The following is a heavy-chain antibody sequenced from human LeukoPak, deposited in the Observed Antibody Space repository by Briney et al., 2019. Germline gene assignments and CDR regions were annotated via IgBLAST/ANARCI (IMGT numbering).Heavy chain of an antibody. J-gene: IGHJ4*02. CDR3: ARGSVPYYYDSSGYYSPGY. CDR2: ISSSSSYI. Sequence: PGGSLRLSCAASGFTFSSYSMNWVRQAPGKGLEWVSSISSSSSYIYYADSVKGRFTISRDNAKNSLYLQMNSLRAEDTAVYYCARGSVPYYYDSSGYYSPGYWGQGTLVTVSS. V-gene: IGHV3-21*01. CDR1: GFTFSSYS. D-gene: IGHD3-22*01.